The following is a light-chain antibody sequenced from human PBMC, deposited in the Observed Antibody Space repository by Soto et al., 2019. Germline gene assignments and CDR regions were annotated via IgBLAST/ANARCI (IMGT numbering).Light chain of an antibody. Sequence: QSVLTQPPSASGTPGRRITISCSGSNSNIGSNTVNWYQQLPGTAPKLLIFGNNQRPSGVPDRFSGSKSGTSASLAISGLQSEDEAHYYCAAWDDSLNGVVFGGGTKVTVL. CDR2: GNN. V-gene: IGLV1-44*01. CDR1: NSNIGSNT. J-gene: IGLJ2*01. CDR3: AAWDDSLNGVV.